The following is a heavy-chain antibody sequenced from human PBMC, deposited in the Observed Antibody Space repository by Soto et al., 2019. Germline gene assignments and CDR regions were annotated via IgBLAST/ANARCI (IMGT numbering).Heavy chain of an antibody. Sequence: QVQLVQSGAEVKKPGSSVKVSCKTSGGTFRTSAISWVRQDPGQGLEWMGGIMPVFPTPDYAQKFQGRVTITADESTSTADMELRSLRSEDTAVYYCARDKDRQLLGGNYDYIMDVWGQGTTVTFSS. V-gene: IGHV1-69*12. CDR1: GGTFRTSA. J-gene: IGHJ6*01. CDR3: ARDKDRQLLGGNYDYIMDV. D-gene: IGHD3-3*02. CDR2: IMPVFPTP.